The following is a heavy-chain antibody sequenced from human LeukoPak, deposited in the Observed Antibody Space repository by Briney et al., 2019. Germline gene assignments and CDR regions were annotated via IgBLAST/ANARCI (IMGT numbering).Heavy chain of an antibody. D-gene: IGHD3-10*01. Sequence: GGSLRLSCAASGFTVDSYYMNWVRQAPGKGLEWVSVIYSGGSIYYADSVKGRFTISRDNSKNTLYLQMNGLRADDTAVYYCLCYYASATFYWGQGTLVTVSS. CDR1: GFTVDSYY. CDR2: IYSGGSI. V-gene: IGHV3-53*05. J-gene: IGHJ4*02. CDR3: LCYYASATFY.